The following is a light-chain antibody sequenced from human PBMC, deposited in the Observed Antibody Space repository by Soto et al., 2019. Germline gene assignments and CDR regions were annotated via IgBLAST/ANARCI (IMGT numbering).Light chain of an antibody. V-gene: IGKV1-5*01. CDR1: QSISSW. J-gene: IGKJ2*01. CDR3: QQYNSYSYT. CDR2: DAS. Sequence: DIQMTQSPSTLSASVGDRVTITCRASQSISSWLAWYQQKPGKAPKLLIYDASSLESGVPSRFSGSGSGTEFTLTSSSLQPYDFATYYCQQYNSYSYTVGQGTKLEIK.